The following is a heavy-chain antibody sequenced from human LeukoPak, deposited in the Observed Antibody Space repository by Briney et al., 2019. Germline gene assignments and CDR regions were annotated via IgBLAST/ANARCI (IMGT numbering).Heavy chain of an antibody. CDR1: GYTFTSYD. J-gene: IGHJ6*03. CDR2: MNPSSGNT. V-gene: IGHV1-8*03. CDR3: ARVYYDFWSGYLPRYYYYYMDV. Sequence: GASVKVSCKASGYTFTSYDINWVRQATGQGLEWMGWMNPSSGNTGYAQKFQGRVTITMNTSISTAYMELSSLRSEDTAVYYCARVYYDFWSGYLPRYYYYYMDVWGKGTTVTVSS. D-gene: IGHD3-3*01.